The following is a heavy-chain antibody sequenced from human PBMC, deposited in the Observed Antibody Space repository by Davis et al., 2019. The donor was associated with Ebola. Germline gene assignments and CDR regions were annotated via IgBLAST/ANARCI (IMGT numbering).Heavy chain of an antibody. Sequence: GESLKISCAASGFTFNIFAMHWVRQAPGKGLEWVAFIRHDGSSKDYADSVKGRFTISRDNSNNMVYLQMNSLRGEDTAVYYCARGKWFDPWGQGTLVSVTS. CDR2: IRHDGSSK. V-gene: IGHV3-30*02. CDR1: GFTFNIFA. CDR3: ARGKWFDP. J-gene: IGHJ5*02.